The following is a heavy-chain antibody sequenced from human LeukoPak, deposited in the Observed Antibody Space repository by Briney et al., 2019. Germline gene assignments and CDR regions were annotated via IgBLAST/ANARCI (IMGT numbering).Heavy chain of an antibody. CDR2: ISGSGGST. Sequence: PGRSLRLSCAASGFTFSSYSMNWVRRAPGKGLEWVSAISGSGGSTYYADSVKGRFTISRDNSKNTLYLQMNSLRAEDTAVYYCAKAYSSGWANNWFDPWGQGTLVTVSS. CDR1: GFTFSSYS. CDR3: AKAYSSGWANNWFDP. J-gene: IGHJ5*02. D-gene: IGHD6-19*01. V-gene: IGHV3-23*01.